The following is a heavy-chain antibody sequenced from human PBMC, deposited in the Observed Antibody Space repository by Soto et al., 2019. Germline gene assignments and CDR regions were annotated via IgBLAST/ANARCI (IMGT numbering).Heavy chain of an antibody. Sequence: SQTLSLTFAISGDSVSSNRASWTFIMQSPSRVLSGLVITYYRSNWSSDYAVSVKSRITIKPDTSKNQFSLQLNSVTPEDTAMYYCARVVGSSEHDYWGQGTLVTVSS. CDR1: GDSVSSNRAS. J-gene: IGHJ4*02. CDR2: TYYRSNWSS. V-gene: IGHV6-1*01. CDR3: ARVVGSSEHDY. D-gene: IGHD6-13*01.